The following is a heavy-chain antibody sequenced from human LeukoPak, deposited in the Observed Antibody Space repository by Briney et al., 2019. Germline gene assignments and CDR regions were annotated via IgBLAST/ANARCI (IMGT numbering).Heavy chain of an antibody. CDR2: ISYDGSNK. Sequence: QPGRSLRLSCAASGFTFSSYGMHWVRQAPGKGLEWVAVISYDGSNKYYADSVKGRFTISRDNSKNTLYLQMNSLRAEDTAVYYCAKPPSATVTTIDSWGQGTLVTVSS. J-gene: IGHJ5*01. D-gene: IGHD4-17*01. V-gene: IGHV3-30*18. CDR1: GFTFSSYG. CDR3: AKPPSATVTTIDS.